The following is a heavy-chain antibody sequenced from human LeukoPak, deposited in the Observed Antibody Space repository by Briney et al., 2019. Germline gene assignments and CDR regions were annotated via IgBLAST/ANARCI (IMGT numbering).Heavy chain of an antibody. CDR2: IYYSGST. V-gene: IGHV4-59*08. D-gene: IGHD5-12*01. J-gene: IGHJ4*02. CDR3: AGHRDSGYDRRAFDY. CDR1: GGSSSYYY. Sequence: SETLSLTCTVSGGSSSYYYWSWIRQPPGKGLEWIGYIYYSGSTNYNPSLKSRVTISVDTSKNQFSLKLSSVTAADTAVYYCAGHRDSGYDRRAFDYWGQGTLVTVSS.